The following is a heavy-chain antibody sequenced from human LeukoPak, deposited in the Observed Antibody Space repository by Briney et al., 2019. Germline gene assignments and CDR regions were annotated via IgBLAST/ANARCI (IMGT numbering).Heavy chain of an antibody. CDR2: ISSSSSYI. D-gene: IGHD3-3*01. J-gene: IGHJ3*02. Sequence: GGSLRLSCAASGFTFSSYSMNWVRQAPGKGLEWVSSISSSSSYIYYADSVKGRFTISRDNAKNSLYLQMNSLRAEGTAVYYCARDRKPRPTYYDFLSPQDAFDIWGQGTMVTVSP. CDR3: ARDRKPRPTYYDFLSPQDAFDI. CDR1: GFTFSSYS. V-gene: IGHV3-21*01.